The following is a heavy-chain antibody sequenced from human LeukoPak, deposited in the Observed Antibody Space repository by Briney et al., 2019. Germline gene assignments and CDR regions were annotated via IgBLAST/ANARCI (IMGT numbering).Heavy chain of an antibody. D-gene: IGHD1-26*01. V-gene: IGHV3-30*04. CDR2: VSYDGSNK. J-gene: IGHJ4*02. CDR1: GFTFSSYA. Sequence: GRSLRLSCAASGFTFSSYAMHWVRHAPGKGLEWVAVVSYDGSNKYYANSVKDRFTIYRDKSKNTLHLQMNSLRAEDTAIYYCARDTSFAVGATLDFWGQGTLVTVSS. CDR3: ARDTSFAVGATLDF.